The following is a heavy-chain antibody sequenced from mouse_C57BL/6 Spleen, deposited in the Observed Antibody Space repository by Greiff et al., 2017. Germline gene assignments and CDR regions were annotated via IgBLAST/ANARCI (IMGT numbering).Heavy chain of an antibody. D-gene: IGHD3-1*01. CDR3: ADGLPYYFDY. Sequence: QVQLQQPGAELVKPGASVKLSCKASGYTFTSYWMHWVKQRPGQGLEWIGMIHPTGGSTNYNEKFKGKATLSVDKSSSTAYMQLSSLTSEDAAVYYCADGLPYYFDYWGQDTTLTVSS. CDR2: IHPTGGST. CDR1: GYTFTSYW. V-gene: IGHV1-64*01. J-gene: IGHJ2*01.